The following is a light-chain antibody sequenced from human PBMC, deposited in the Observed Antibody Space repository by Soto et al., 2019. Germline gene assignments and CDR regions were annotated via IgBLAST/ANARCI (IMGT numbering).Light chain of an antibody. CDR2: DVS. CDR1: SSDVGGYNY. CDR3: SSYTSSSTWV. V-gene: IGLV2-14*01. J-gene: IGLJ3*02. Sequence: QSALTQPASVSGSPGQSIAISCTGTSSDVGGYNYVSWYQQHPGKTPNLMIYDVSNRPSGVSNRFSGSKSGNTASLTISGLQAEDEADYYCSSYTSSSTWVFCGGTKLTVL.